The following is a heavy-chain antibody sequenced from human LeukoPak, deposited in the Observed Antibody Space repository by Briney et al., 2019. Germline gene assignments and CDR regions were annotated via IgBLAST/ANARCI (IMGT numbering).Heavy chain of an antibody. V-gene: IGHV3-21*01. CDR3: AREILAPGKTHDY. CDR2: ISSSSSYI. CDR1: GFTFTRFW. Sequence: GGSLRLSCAASGFTFTRFWMSWVRQAPGKGLEWVSSISSSSSYIYYADSVKGRFTISRDNAKNSLYLQMNSLRAEDTAVYYCAREILAPGKTHDYWGQGTLVTVSS. J-gene: IGHJ4*02.